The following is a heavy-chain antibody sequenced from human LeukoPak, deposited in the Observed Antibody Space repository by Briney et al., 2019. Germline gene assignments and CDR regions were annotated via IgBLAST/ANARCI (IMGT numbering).Heavy chain of an antibody. J-gene: IGHJ4*02. Sequence: GRSLRLSCAASGFTFSSYALHWVRQAPGTGLEGVAVVSYDGTSKYYADSVKGRFTISRDNSKNTLYLQMNSLRAEDTAVYYCARGPSGYHNTGGQGTLVTVSS. D-gene: IGHD5-12*01. CDR1: GFTFSSYA. CDR2: VSYDGTSK. V-gene: IGHV3-30*04. CDR3: ARGPSGYHNT.